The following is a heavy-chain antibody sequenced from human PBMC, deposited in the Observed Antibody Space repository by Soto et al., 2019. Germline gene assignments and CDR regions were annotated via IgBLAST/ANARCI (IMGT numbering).Heavy chain of an antibody. Sequence: ASVKVSCKASGYTFTSYAMHWVRHAPGQRLEWMGWINAGNGNTKYSQKFKGRVTITRDTSASTAYMELSSLRSEDTAVYYCARSPHNGPWGSENWFDPWGQGTLVTVSS. CDR1: GYTFTSYA. D-gene: IGHD3-16*01. CDR2: INAGNGNT. V-gene: IGHV1-3*01. CDR3: ARSPHNGPWGSENWFDP. J-gene: IGHJ5*02.